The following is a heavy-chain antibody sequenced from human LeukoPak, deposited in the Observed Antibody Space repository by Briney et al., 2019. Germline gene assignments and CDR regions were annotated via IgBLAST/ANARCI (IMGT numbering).Heavy chain of an antibody. V-gene: IGHV3-23*01. J-gene: IGHJ3*02. CDR2: ISGSGGST. CDR3: AKDIGGWYGSFDFDI. D-gene: IGHD6-19*01. CDR1: GFTFSSYA. Sequence: GGSLTLSCSASGFTFSSYAMSWVRQAPGKGLEWVSAISGSGGSTYYAVSVKARFTISRDNSKNTLYLQMNSLSGEDTAVYYCAKDIGGWYGSFDFDIWGQGTMVTVSS.